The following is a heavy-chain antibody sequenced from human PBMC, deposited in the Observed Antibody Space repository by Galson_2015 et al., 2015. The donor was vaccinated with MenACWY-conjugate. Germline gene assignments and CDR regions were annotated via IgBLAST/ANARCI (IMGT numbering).Heavy chain of an antibody. J-gene: IGHJ4*02. V-gene: IGHV4-61*01. Sequence: ETLSLTCTVSGGSVSSGSYYWSWIRQPPGKGLEWIGYIYYSGSTNYNPSLKSRVTISVDTSKNQFSLKLSSVTAADTAVYYCARTGITMVRGVIITLFFDYWGQGTLVTVSS. CDR3: ARTGITMVRGVIITLFFDY. D-gene: IGHD3-10*01. CDR2: IYYSGST. CDR1: GGSVSSGSYY.